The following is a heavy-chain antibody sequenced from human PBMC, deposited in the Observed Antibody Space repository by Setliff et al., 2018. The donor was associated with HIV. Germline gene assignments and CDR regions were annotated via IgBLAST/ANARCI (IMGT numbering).Heavy chain of an antibody. CDR1: GFIFSSYE. CDR2: IGGSTGST. D-gene: IGHD6-13*01. V-gene: IGHV3-23*01. Sequence: GGSLRLSCAASGFIFSSYEMNWVRQAPGKGLEWVSAIGGSTGSTYYADSVKGRFTISTDNSKNTPYLQMNSLRPEDTAVYYCARDCRVGWVFTYGMDVWGQGTLVTVSS. CDR3: ARDCRVGWVFTYGMDV. J-gene: IGHJ6*02.